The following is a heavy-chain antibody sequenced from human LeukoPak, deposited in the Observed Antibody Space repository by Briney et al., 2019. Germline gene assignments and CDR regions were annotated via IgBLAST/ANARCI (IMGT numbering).Heavy chain of an antibody. D-gene: IGHD5/OR15-5a*01. J-gene: IGHJ4*02. CDR3: AKKVGLVSAPLYYFDV. V-gene: IGHV3-23*01. CDR2: ISGPGGSW. CDR1: GFTFSSYA. Sequence: GGSLRLSCAASGFTFSSYAMSWVRQAPGKGLEWVSAISGPGGSWDYADSVKGRVTISRDNSKNTLFLQMNSLRAEDTAIYYCAKKVGLVSAPLYYFDVWGQGTRVTVSS.